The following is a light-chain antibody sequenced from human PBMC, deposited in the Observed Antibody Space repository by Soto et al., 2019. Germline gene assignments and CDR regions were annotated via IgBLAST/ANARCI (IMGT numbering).Light chain of an antibody. CDR1: QSISSY. J-gene: IGKJ1*01. Sequence: DIQMTQSPSSLSASVGDRVTITFRASQSISSYLNWYQQKPGKAPKLLIYAASSLQSGVPSRFSGSGSGTDFTLTISSLQPEDFATYYCQQSYSTPPTFGQGTKADIK. CDR2: AAS. CDR3: QQSYSTPPT. V-gene: IGKV1-39*01.